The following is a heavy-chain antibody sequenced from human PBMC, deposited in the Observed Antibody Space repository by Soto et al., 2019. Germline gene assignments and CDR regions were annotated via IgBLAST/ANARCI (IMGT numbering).Heavy chain of an antibody. Sequence: GGSPRLCCAASGFTVCNFAMHWVRQDPGKGLEWVAFISNVGVNEYYADSVKGRFAISRDNAKNTLYLQMNSLRADDTAVYYCVGALHGQYHYFDYWGHGTLVTVSS. J-gene: IGHJ4*01. CDR3: VGALHGQYHYFDY. D-gene: IGHD2-15*01. V-gene: IGHV3-30*09. CDR2: ISNVGVNE. CDR1: GFTVCNFA.